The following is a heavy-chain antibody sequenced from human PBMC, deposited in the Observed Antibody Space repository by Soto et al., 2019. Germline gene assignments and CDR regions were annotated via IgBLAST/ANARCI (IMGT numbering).Heavy chain of an antibody. CDR1: GYTFTSYY. D-gene: IGHD3-22*01. CDR2: INPSGGST. Sequence: GASVKVSCKASGYTFTSYYMHWVRQAPGQGLEWMGIINPSGGSTSYAQKFQGRVTMTRDTSTSTVYMELSSLRSEDTAVYYCARDSSGYQAVEYLPHWGQGTLVTVSA. CDR3: ARDSSGYQAVEYLPH. J-gene: IGHJ1*01. V-gene: IGHV1-46*01.